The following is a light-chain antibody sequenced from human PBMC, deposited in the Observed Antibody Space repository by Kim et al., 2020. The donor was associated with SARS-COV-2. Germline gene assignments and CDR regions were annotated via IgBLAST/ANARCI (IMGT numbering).Light chain of an antibody. Sequence: DIKMIQSPSSVSASIGDRVTVTCRASQDISNWLAWYQQKPGRAPKLLIYAASSLHGGVPSRFSASGSVTYFTLTITGLQPEDFATYYCQSANSVPPWAFGQGTKVDIK. CDR3: QSANSVPPWA. V-gene: IGKV1-12*01. CDR1: QDISNW. CDR2: AAS. J-gene: IGKJ1*01.